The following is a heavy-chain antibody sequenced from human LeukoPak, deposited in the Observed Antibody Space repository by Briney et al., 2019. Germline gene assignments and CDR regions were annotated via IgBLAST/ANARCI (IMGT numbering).Heavy chain of an antibody. CDR2: ISYSGST. CDR3: ARVDPPRHDAFDV. D-gene: IGHD3/OR15-3a*01. J-gene: IGHJ3*01. CDR1: GGSISSGGYY. Sequence: PSQTLSLTCTVSGGSISSGGYYWSWIRQHPRKGLEWIGYISYSGSTYYNPSLESRVTISVDTSKTQFSLILSSVTAADTAVYYCARVDPPRHDAFDVWGQGTMVTVSS. V-gene: IGHV4-31*03.